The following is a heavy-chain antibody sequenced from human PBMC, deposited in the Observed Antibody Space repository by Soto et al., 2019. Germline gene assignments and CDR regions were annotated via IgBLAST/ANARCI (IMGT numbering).Heavy chain of an antibody. D-gene: IGHD2-2*01. J-gene: IGHJ6*02. CDR2: INHSGST. CDR1: GGSFSGYY. V-gene: IGHV4-34*01. CDR3: AREVRCSSTSYRRSMTRAYYYYYYGMDV. Sequence: SETLSLTCAVYGGSFSGYYWSWIRQPPGKGLEWIGEINHSGSTNYNPSLKSRVTISVDTSKNQFSLKLSSVTAADTAVYYCAREVRCSSTSYRRSMTRAYYYYYYGMDVWGQGTTVTVSS.